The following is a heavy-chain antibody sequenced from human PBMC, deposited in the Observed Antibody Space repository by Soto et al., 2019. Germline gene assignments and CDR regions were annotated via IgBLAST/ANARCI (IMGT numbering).Heavy chain of an antibody. CDR1: GGTFSSYT. J-gene: IGHJ6*02. V-gene: IGHV1-69*02. Sequence: QVQLVQSGAEVKKPGSSVKVSCKASGGTFSSYTISWVRQAPGQGLEWMGRIIPILGIANYAQKFQGRVTITADKSTSTAYMGLSSLISEDTAVYYCAAPLSAVTKAYYYDGMDVWGQGTKVTVSS. CDR3: AAPLSAVTKAYYYDGMDV. D-gene: IGHD2-8*01. CDR2: IIPILGIA.